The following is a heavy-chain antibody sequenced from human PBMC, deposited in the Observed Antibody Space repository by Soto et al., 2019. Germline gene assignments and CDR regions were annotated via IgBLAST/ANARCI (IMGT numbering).Heavy chain of an antibody. Sequence: QVQLQESGPGLVKASQTLSLTCTVSGASVGSGGYYWSWIRQVPGKGLEWIGYIKYSGTTHYSPSVKRRVHISFDKSKNQRLLNLRFVTGADTAVYFCARDVRDTGYSYWFDPWGQGILVTVST. V-gene: IGHV4-31*03. CDR3: ARDVRDTGYSYWFDP. CDR2: IKYSGTT. J-gene: IGHJ5*02. D-gene: IGHD3-9*01. CDR1: GASVGSGGYY.